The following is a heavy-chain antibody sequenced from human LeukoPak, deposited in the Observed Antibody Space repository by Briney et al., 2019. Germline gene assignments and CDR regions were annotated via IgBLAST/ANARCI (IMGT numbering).Heavy chain of an antibody. D-gene: IGHD3-22*01. J-gene: IGHJ4*02. CDR3: AKDGDYYDSSGYEDH. CDR2: INSDGSVT. CDR1: GFTFSNYW. Sequence: GGSLRLSCAASGFTFSNYWMHWVRQAPGKGLVWVSRINSDGSVTNYADSVKGRFTISRDNAKNTLYLQMNSLRAEDTAVYYCAKDGDYYDSSGYEDHWGQGTLVTVSS. V-gene: IGHV3-74*01.